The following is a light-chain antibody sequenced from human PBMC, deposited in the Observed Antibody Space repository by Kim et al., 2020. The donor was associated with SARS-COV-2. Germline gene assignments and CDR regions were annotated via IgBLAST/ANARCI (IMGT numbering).Light chain of an antibody. CDR1: SGHSSYA. J-gene: IGLJ3*02. V-gene: IGLV4-69*01. CDR3: QTWGTGIWV. CDR2: LNSDGSH. Sequence: QPVLTQSPSASASLEASVKLTCTLSSGHSSYAIAWHQQQPEKGPRYLMKLNSDGSHSKGDGIPDRFSGSSSGAERYLTISSLQSEDEADYYCQTWGTGIWVFGGGTQLTVL.